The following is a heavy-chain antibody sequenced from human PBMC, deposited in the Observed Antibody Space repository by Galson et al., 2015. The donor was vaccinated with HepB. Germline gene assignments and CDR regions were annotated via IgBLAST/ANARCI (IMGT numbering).Heavy chain of an antibody. CDR2: MNPNSGNT. V-gene: IGHV1-8*01. Sequence: VKVSCKASGYTFTSYDINWVRQATGQGLEWMGWMNPNSGNTGYAQKFQGRVTMTRNTSISTAYMELSSLRSEDTAVYYCARGYPLRYFDWLLSDSYYYYMDVWGKGTTVTVSS. CDR1: GYTFTSYD. J-gene: IGHJ6*03. D-gene: IGHD3-9*01. CDR3: ARGYPLRYFDWLLSDSYYYYMDV.